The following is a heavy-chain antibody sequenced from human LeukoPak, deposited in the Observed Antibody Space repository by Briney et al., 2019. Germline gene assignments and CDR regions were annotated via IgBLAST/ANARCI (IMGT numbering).Heavy chain of an antibody. Sequence: SETLSLTCAVSGGSTSSGGYSWSWIRQPPGKGLEWIGYIYHSGSTYYNPSLKSRVTISVDRSKNQFSLKLSSVTAADTAVYYCARVVDAFDIWGQGTMVTVSS. CDR1: GGSTSSGGYS. J-gene: IGHJ3*02. CDR2: IYHSGST. V-gene: IGHV4-30-2*01. CDR3: ARVVDAFDI.